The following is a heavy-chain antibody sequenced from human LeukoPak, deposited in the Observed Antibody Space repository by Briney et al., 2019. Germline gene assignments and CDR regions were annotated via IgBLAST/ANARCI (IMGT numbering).Heavy chain of an antibody. CDR1: GGSFSGYY. CDR2: INHSGST. J-gene: IGHJ3*02. Sequence: SETLSLTCAVYGGSFSGYYWSWIRQPPGKGLGWIGEINHSGSTNYNPALKSRVTISVDTSKNQFSLKLSSVTAADTAVYYCASPITMVRGVIPPDAFDIWGQGTMVTVSS. V-gene: IGHV4-34*01. CDR3: ASPITMVRGVIPPDAFDI. D-gene: IGHD3-10*01.